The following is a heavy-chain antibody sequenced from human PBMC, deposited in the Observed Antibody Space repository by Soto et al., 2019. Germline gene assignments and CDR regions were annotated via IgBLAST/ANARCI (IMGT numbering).Heavy chain of an antibody. CDR1: GFTFINYA. CDR3: AKDYGSSRYFFDY. CDR2: ISGNGANT. V-gene: IGHV3-23*01. D-gene: IGHD6-19*01. J-gene: IGHJ4*02. Sequence: GGSLRLSCAASGFTFINYAMTWVRQAPGEGLEWVSTISGNGANTHCADSVKGRFSISRDNSKNTLYIQMNSLRAEDTAVYYCAKDYGSSRYFFDYWGQGALVTVSS.